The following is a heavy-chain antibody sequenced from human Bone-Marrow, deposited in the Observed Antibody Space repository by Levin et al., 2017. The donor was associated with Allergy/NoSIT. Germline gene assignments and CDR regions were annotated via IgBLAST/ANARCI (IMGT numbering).Heavy chain of an antibody. CDR3: ATDFDV. CDR1: GGSVNSGRYY. J-gene: IGHJ2*01. V-gene: IGHV4-61*01. Sequence: KASETLSLTCTVSGGSVNSGRYYWNWIRQPPGKGLDWIGHIYYTGSTNYNPSLKSRVSISIDKSKNQFSLKLGSVTAADTAVYYCATDFDVWGRGTLVTISS. CDR2: IYYTGST.